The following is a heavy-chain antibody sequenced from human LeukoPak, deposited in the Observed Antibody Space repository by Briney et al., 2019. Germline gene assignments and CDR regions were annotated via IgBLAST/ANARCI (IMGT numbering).Heavy chain of an antibody. J-gene: IGHJ4*02. D-gene: IGHD3-9*01. V-gene: IGHV3-30*18. CDR2: ITNDGTRK. Sequence: GGSLRLSCAASGFPFSSYGVAWVRQAPGKGLEWMAVITNDGTRKYYADSVKGRFTISRDNSKNTLYLQMNSLRVEDMAVHYCAKDLTELTLALNCWGQGTLVTVSS. CDR1: GFPFSSYG. CDR3: AKDLTELTLALNC.